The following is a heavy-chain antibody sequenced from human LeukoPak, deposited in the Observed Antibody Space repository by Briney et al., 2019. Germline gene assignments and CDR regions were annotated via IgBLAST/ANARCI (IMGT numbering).Heavy chain of an antibody. CDR2: IKQDGSEK. J-gene: IGHJ3*02. CDR1: GFTFSSYW. V-gene: IGHV3-7*01. CDR3: ARVALDYDSSGYYYCRAFDI. D-gene: IGHD3-22*01. Sequence: GGSLRLSCAASGFTFSSYWMSWVRQAPGKGLEWVANIKQDGSEKYYVDSVKGRFTISRDNAKNSLYLQMNSLRAEDTAVYYCARVALDYDSSGYYYCRAFDIWGQGTMVTVSS.